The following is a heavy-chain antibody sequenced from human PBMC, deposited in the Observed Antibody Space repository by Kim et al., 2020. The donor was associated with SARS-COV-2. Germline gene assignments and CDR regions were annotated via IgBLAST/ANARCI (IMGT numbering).Heavy chain of an antibody. CDR1: GGSFSGYY. J-gene: IGHJ4*02. D-gene: IGHD2-21*02. V-gene: IGHV4-34*01. CDR3: ARGGLAYCGGDCLIRGYFDY. Sequence: SETLSLTCAVYGGSFSGYYWSWIRQPPGKGLEWIGEINHSGSTNYNPSLKSRVTISVDTSKNQFSLKLSSVTAADTAVYYCARGGLAYCGGDCLIRGYFDYWGQGTLVTVSS. CDR2: INHSGST.